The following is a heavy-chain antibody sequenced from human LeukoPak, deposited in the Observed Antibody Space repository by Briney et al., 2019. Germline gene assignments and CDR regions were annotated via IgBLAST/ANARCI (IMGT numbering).Heavy chain of an antibody. D-gene: IGHD6-13*01. Sequence: GGSLRLSCAASGFTFSSYWMHWVRQAPGKGLVWVSRIKTDGSVTSYADSVKGRFAISRDNAKNTLYLQMNSLRAEDTAVYYCVRDISGTGVYWGQGTLVSVSS. CDR3: VRDISGTGVY. CDR2: IKTDGSVT. J-gene: IGHJ4*02. CDR1: GFTFSSYW. V-gene: IGHV3-74*01.